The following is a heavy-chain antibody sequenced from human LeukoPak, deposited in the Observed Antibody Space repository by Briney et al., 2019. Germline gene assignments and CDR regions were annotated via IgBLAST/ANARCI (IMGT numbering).Heavy chain of an antibody. J-gene: IGHJ1*01. CDR1: GFTFSSYA. CDR2: ISGSGYST. CDR3: ARQPTRGLRAEYFQH. Sequence: GGSLRLSCAASGFTFSSYAMSWVRQAPGKGLEWVSAISGSGYSTYYADSVKGRFTISRDNSKNTLYLQMNSLRAEDTAVYYCARQPTRGLRAEYFQHWGQGTLVTVSS. V-gene: IGHV3-23*01. D-gene: IGHD2-2*01.